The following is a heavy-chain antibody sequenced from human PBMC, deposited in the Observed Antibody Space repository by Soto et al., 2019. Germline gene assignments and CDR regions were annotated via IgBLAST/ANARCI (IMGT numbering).Heavy chain of an antibody. V-gene: IGHV3-33*01. D-gene: IGHD3-22*01. CDR1: GFTFSSYG. CDR3: AWGGYDSSGFDY. CDR2: IWYDGSNK. Sequence: QVQLVESGGGVVQPGRSLRLSCAASGFTFSSYGMHWVRQAPGKGLEWVAVIWYDGSNKYYADSVKGRFTISRDNSKKSWYRQMNSRRAEETAVYCCAWGGYDSSGFDYWGQGTLVTVSS. J-gene: IGHJ4*02.